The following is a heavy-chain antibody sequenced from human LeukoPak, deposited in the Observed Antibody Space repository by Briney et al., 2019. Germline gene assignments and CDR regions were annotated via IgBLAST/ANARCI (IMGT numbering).Heavy chain of an antibody. V-gene: IGHV3-20*04. CDR3: ARDFDDSSGTDFDY. CDR1: GFTFDDYG. D-gene: IGHD3-22*01. J-gene: IGHJ4*02. Sequence: GGSLRPSCAASGFTFDDYGMSWVRQAPGKGLEWVSGINWNGGSTGYADSVKGRFTISRDNAKNSLYLQMNSLRAEDTALYYCARDFDDSSGTDFDYWGQGTLVTVSS. CDR2: INWNGGST.